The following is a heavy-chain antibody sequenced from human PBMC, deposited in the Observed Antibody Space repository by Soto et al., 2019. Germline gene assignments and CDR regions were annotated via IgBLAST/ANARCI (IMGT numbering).Heavy chain of an antibody. D-gene: IGHD3-10*01. J-gene: IGHJ4*02. CDR2: IRGSSSPI. Sequence: EVQLVESGGGLVQPGGSLRPSCAAAGFTFGDYGMNWVRQAPGKGLEWVSYIRGSSSPIYYTDSVRGRFTISRDNAKNSLYLQMDSLRAEDTAVYYCVRDSPATVRGISFDYWGPGTLVTVSS. V-gene: IGHV3-48*01. CDR1: GFTFGDYG. CDR3: VRDSPATVRGISFDY.